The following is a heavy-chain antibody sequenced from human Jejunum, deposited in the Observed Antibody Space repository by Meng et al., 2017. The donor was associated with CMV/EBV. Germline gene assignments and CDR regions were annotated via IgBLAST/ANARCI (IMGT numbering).Heavy chain of an antibody. CDR3: VRSRATLAPFEL. J-gene: IGHJ3*01. CDR2: SSYRGETS. V-gene: IGHV3-30*04. Sequence: SGFDLRDSSVHWVRQAPGRSLDWISLSSYRGETSYYADSVGGRFTVSRDNSMNMAFLQMDSLRIEDTAVYYCVRSRATLAPFELWGQGTLVTVSS. CDR1: GFDLRDSS.